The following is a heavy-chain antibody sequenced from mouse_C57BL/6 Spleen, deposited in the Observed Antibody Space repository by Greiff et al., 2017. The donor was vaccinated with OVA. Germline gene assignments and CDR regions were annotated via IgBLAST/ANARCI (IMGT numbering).Heavy chain of an antibody. D-gene: IGHD1-1*01. CDR1: GYAFSSYW. Sequence: VQLQQSGAELVKPGASVKISCKASGYAFSSYWMNWVKQRPGKGLEWIGQIYPGDGDTNYNGKFKGKATLTADKSSSTAYMQLSSLTSEDSAVYFGARGGDSYGSSYWYCDVWGTGTTVTVSS. CDR2: IYPGDGDT. CDR3: ARGGDSYGSSYWYCDV. V-gene: IGHV1-80*01. J-gene: IGHJ1*03.